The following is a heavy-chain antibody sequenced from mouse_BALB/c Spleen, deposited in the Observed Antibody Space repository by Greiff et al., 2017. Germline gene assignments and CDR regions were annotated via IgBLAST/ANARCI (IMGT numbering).Heavy chain of an antibody. CDR1: GFTFSSFG. CDR2: ISSGSSTI. J-gene: IGHJ4*01. D-gene: IGHD2-10*02. V-gene: IGHV5-17*02. CDR3: ARSGKYGNYEGMDY. Sequence: VQLKESGGGLVQPGGSRKLSCAASGFTFSSFGMHWVRQAPEKGLEWVAYISSGSSTIYYADTVKGRFTISRDNPKNTLFLQMTSLRSEDTAMYYCARSGKYGNYEGMDYWGQGTSVTVSS.